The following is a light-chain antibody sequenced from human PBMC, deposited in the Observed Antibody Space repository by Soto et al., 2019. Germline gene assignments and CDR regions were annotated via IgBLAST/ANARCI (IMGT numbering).Light chain of an antibody. CDR3: QHRSNLLCT. CDR2: DAS. V-gene: IGKV3-11*01. Sequence: EIVLTQSPATLSLSPGERATLSCRASQSVRSSLAWYQQKSGRAPRLLVYDASTRVTGIPARFSGSGSGTDFTLTISILEPEDFAFYYCQHRSNLLCTFGPGTKVDIK. CDR1: QSVRSS. J-gene: IGKJ3*01.